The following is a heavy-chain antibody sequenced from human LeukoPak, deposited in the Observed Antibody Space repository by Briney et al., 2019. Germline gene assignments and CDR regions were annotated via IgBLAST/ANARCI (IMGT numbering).Heavy chain of an antibody. V-gene: IGHV4-31*03. D-gene: IGHD3-3*01. J-gene: IGHJ6*02. CDR1: GVSISSGGYY. Sequence: SETLSLTCTVSGVSISSGGYYWSWIRQHPGKGLEWIGYIYYSGSTYYNPSLKSRVTISVDTSKNQFSLKLSSGTAADTAVYYCARDKWTYDFWSGHNYGMDVWGQGTTVTVSS. CDR3: ARDKWTYDFWSGHNYGMDV. CDR2: IYYSGST.